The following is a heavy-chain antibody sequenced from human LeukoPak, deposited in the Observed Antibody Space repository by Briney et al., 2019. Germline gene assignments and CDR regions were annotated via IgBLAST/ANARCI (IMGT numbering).Heavy chain of an antibody. J-gene: IGHJ4*02. CDR3: ARGEYCSSTSCPNIYFDY. CDR2: IYYSGST. D-gene: IGHD2-2*01. Sequence: PSETLSLTCTVSGGSISSYYWSWIRQPPGKGLEWIGYIYYSGSTNYNPSLKSRVTISVDASKNQFSLKLSSVTAADTAVYYCARGEYCSSTSCPNIYFDYWGQGTLVTVSS. V-gene: IGHV4-59*12. CDR1: GGSISSYY.